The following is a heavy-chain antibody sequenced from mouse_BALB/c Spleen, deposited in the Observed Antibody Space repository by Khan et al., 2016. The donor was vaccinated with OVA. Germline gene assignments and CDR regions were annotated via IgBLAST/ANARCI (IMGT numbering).Heavy chain of an antibody. V-gene: IGHV1-7*01. J-gene: IGHJ2*01. CDR1: GYTFSNYW. CDR2: INPSSGHT. Sequence: QVQLQQSGAELAKPGASVKMSCKASGYTFSNYWIHWVQQRPGQGLEWIGYINPSSGHTYYNQTFNDKATLTTDKSSSTAYMQLSSLTSEDSAVYYCARDRIDYWGQGTTLTVSS. CDR3: ARDRIDY.